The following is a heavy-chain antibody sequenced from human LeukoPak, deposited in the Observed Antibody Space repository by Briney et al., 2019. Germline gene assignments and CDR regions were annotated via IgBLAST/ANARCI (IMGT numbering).Heavy chain of an antibody. V-gene: IGHV1-69*04. CDR1: GGTFSSYA. D-gene: IGHD5-18*01. J-gene: IGHJ4*02. CDR3: ATATWILRYYFDY. Sequence: GASVKVSCKASGGTFSSYAISWVRQAPGQGLEWMGRIIPILGIANYAQKFQGRVTITADKSTSTAYMELSSLRSEDTAVYYCATATWILRYYFDYWGQGTLVTVSS. CDR2: IIPILGIA.